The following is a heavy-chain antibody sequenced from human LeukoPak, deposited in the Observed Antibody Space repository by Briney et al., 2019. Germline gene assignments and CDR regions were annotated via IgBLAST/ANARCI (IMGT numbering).Heavy chain of an antibody. D-gene: IGHD1-1*01. V-gene: IGHV1-18*01. J-gene: IGHJ4*02. CDR1: GYTFTSYG. CDR3: ARGKLEPPPHYYFDY. CDR2: ISAYNGNT. Sequence: VSVKVSCKASGYTFTSYGISWVRQAPGQGLEWMGWISAYNGNTNYAQKLQGRVTMTTDTSTSTAYMELRSLRSDDTAVYYCARGKLEPPPHYYFDYWGQGTLVTVSS.